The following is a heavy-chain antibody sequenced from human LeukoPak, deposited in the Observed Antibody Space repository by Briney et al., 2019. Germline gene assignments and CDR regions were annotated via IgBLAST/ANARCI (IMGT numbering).Heavy chain of an antibody. CDR1: GYTFTDYY. D-gene: IGHD1-1*01. J-gene: IGHJ3*02. CDR2: IKRNSGGT. Sequence: ASVKVSCTASGYTFTDYYMHWVRQAPGQGLEWIGRIKRNSGGTTSEYKSRVRVTFTRARAISTAYTELNMLRSDDTASYYCPRTTCAAFDIWGQGTMVTVSS. CDR3: PRTTCAAFDI. V-gene: IGHV1-2*06.